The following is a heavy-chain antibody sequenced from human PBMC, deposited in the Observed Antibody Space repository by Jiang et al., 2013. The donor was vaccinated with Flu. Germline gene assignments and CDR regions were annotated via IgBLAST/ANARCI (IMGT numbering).Heavy chain of an antibody. D-gene: IGHD1-7*01. V-gene: IGHV3-7*01. J-gene: IGHJ4*02. Sequence: AASGFTFSSYWMSWVRQAPGKGLEWVANIKEDGSEKYYVDSVKGRFTISRDNAKNSLYLQMNSLRAEDTAVYYCARERITGTCCPNFDYWGQGTLVTVSS. CDR1: GFTFSSYW. CDR3: ARERITGTCCPNFDY. CDR2: IKEDGSEK.